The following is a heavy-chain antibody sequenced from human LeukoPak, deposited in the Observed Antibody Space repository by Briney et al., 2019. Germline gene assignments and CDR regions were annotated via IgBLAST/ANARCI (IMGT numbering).Heavy chain of an antibody. CDR1: GYPFISCY. Sequence: GASVKVSCKASGYPFISCYIHWVRQAPGQGLEWVGIINPSGGSTTYGQKFQGRVTMTSDTSTSTVYMELSSLRSEDTAVYYCTRELGGSYNDCWGQGTLVTVSS. J-gene: IGHJ4*02. V-gene: IGHV1-46*01. CDR2: INPSGGST. D-gene: IGHD1-26*01. CDR3: TRELGGSYNDC.